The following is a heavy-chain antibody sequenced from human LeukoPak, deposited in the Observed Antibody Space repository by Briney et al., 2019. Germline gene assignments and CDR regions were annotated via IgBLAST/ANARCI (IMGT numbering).Heavy chain of an antibody. CDR1: GASFSNYY. J-gene: IGHJ4*02. V-gene: IGHV4-34*01. CDR3: ARGGHDYYDSSGPIDY. D-gene: IGHD3-22*01. CDR2: INLSGST. Sequence: SETLSLTCAVYGASFSNYYWTWIRQPPGKGLEWIGEINLSGSTNYNPSLKSRVTISVDTSKNQFSLKLSSVTAADTAVYYCARGGHDYYDSSGPIDYWGQGTLVTVSS.